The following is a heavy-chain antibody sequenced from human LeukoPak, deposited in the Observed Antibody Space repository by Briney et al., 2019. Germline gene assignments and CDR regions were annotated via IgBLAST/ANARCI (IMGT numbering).Heavy chain of an antibody. D-gene: IGHD3-3*01. Sequence: PGGSLRLSCAASGFTFSSYAMTWVRQAPGKGLAWVSTITYGGERTYYADSVKGRFTISRDNSKNILYLQMNSLRGDDTGDYYCAKGGWSDRFDFWGQGTRVTVSS. J-gene: IGHJ4*02. CDR2: ITYGGERT. V-gene: IGHV3-23*01. CDR1: GFTFSSYA. CDR3: AKGGWSDRFDF.